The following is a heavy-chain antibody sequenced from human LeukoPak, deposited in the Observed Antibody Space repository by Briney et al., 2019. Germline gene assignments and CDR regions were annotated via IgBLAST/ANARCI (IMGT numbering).Heavy chain of an antibody. J-gene: IGHJ4*02. CDR3: ATADSGSYYSGFDY. V-gene: IGHV3-66*01. CDR2: VYSGGST. CDR1: GFTVSSIY. Sequence: PGGSLRLSCAASGFTVSSIYMSWVRQAPGKGLEWVSVVYSGGSTHYADSVKGRFTISRDNSKNTLYLHMNSLRAEDTAVYYCATADSGSYYSGFDYWGQGTLVTVSS. D-gene: IGHD1-26*01.